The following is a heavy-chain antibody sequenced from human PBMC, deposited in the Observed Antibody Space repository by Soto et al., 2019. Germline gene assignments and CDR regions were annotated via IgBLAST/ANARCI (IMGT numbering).Heavy chain of an antibody. D-gene: IGHD2-8*01. CDR2: ISAYNGNT. V-gene: IGHV1-18*01. CDR3: ARDFWYCTNGVCSYYYYGLAV. Sequence: ASVKVSCKASGYTFTSYGISWGRQAPGQGLEWMGWISAYNGNTNYAQKLQGRVTMTTDTSTSTAYMELRSLRSDDTAVYYCARDFWYCTNGVCSYYYYGLAVWGQGTTVTVSS. J-gene: IGHJ6*02. CDR1: GYTFTSYG.